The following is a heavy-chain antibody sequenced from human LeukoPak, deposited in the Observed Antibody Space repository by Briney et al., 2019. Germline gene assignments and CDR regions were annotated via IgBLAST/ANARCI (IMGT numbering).Heavy chain of an antibody. CDR3: AGGKDTAMAPSYWFDP. J-gene: IGHJ5*02. CDR1: GGSISSGGYY. CDR2: IYYSGST. V-gene: IGHV4-31*03. D-gene: IGHD5-18*01. Sequence: SETLSLTCTVSGGSISSGGYYWRWIRQHPGKGLEWIGYIYYSGSTYYNPSLKSRVTISVDTSKNQFSLNLSSVTAADTAVYYCAGGKDTAMAPSYWFDPWGQGTLVTVSS.